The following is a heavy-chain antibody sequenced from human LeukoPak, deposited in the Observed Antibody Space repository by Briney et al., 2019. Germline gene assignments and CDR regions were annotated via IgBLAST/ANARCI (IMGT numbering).Heavy chain of an antibody. D-gene: IGHD4-17*01. CDR3: ARDLAGDYGFDY. V-gene: IGHV4-59*01. J-gene: IGHJ4*02. CDR1: GGSISSYY. Sequence: SETLSLTCTVSGGSISSYYWSWIRQPPGKGLEWIGYIYYSGSTNYNPSLKSRVTISVDTSKNQFSLKLSSVTAADAAVYYCARDLAGDYGFDYWGQGTLVTVSS. CDR2: IYYSGST.